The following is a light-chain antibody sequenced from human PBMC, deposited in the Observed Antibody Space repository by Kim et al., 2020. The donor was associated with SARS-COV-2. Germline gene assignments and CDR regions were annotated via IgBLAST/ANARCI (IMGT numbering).Light chain of an antibody. J-gene: IGLJ2*01. V-gene: IGLV1-51*01. Sequence: GKKVTISCSGSSSNIGNNYVSWNQQLPGAAPKLLIYDNNKRPSGIPDRFSGSKSGTSATLGITGLQTGDEADYYCGTWDSSLSAVVFGGGTQLTVL. CDR1: SSNIGNNY. CDR2: DNN. CDR3: GTWDSSLSAVV.